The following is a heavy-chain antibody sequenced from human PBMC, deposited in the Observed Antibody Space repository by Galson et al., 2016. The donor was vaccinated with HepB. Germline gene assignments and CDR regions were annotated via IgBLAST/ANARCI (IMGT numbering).Heavy chain of an antibody. CDR3: ARGNTFDY. Sequence: ETLSLTCAVSSGSISSSTYYWGWIRQPPGKGLEWIGSIFYGGITYYNPSLTSRVTISLDTSKNQFSLQLNSVTPEDTAVYYCARGNTFDYWGQGTLVTVAS. CDR1: SGSISSSTYY. J-gene: IGHJ4*02. D-gene: IGHD4-11*01. CDR2: IFYGGIT. V-gene: IGHV4-39*07.